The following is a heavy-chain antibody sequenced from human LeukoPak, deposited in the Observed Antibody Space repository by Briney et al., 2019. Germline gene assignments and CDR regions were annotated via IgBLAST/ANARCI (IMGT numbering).Heavy chain of an antibody. V-gene: IGHV4-61*10. D-gene: IGHD3-10*01. Sequence: SETLSLTCTVSGGSISSGSYYWSWLRQPAGKGLEGIGYIYYSGSTNYNPSLKSRVTISVDTSKNQFSLKLRSVTAADTAVYYCAREAPSWGSGRSPTYYYYYYMDVWGKGTTVTISS. CDR3: AREAPSWGSGRSPTYYYYYYMDV. CDR1: GGSISSGSYY. J-gene: IGHJ6*03. CDR2: IYYSGST.